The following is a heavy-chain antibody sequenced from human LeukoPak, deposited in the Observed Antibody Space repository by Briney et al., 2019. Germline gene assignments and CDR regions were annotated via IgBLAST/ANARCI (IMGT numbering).Heavy chain of an antibody. Sequence: SETLSLTCTVSGGSISSSSYYWGWIRQPPGKGLEWIGSIYYSGSTYYNPSLKSRVTISVDTSKDQFSLKLSSVTAADTAVYYCARADYYDSSGYGGSWGQGTLVTVSS. V-gene: IGHV4-39*07. D-gene: IGHD3-22*01. CDR1: GGSISSSSYY. CDR3: ARADYYDSSGYGGS. CDR2: IYYSGST. J-gene: IGHJ4*02.